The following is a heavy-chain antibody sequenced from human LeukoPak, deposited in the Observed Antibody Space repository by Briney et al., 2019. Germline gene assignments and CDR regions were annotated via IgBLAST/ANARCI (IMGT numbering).Heavy chain of an antibody. V-gene: IGHV3-9*01. D-gene: IGHD2-15*01. J-gene: IGHJ4*02. Sequence: GGSLRLSCVASGFTFDDYAMHWVRHAPGKGLEWVAGVSWNSRNNMGYADSVKGRFTISRDNAKNSVYLQMNSLRSEDTALYYCVKDIASVVYCSGGTCYFDYWGQGTLVIVSS. CDR3: VKDIASVVYCSGGTCYFDY. CDR1: GFTFDDYA. CDR2: VSWNSRNNM.